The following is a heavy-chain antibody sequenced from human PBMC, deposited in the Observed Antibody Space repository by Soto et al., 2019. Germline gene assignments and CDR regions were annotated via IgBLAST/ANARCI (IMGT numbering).Heavy chain of an antibody. CDR2: IIPIFGTP. CDR1: GGTFSSYA. Sequence: QVQLVQSGAEVKKPGSSVKVSCKASGGTFSSYAISWVRQAPGQGLEWMGGIIPIFGTPNYAQKFQGRVTITADESTSRAYMELSSLRSEDTAVYYCAKDRGYSYGNYYYDGMDVWGQGTTVTVSS. V-gene: IGHV1-69*12. J-gene: IGHJ6*02. CDR3: AKDRGYSYGNYYYDGMDV. D-gene: IGHD5-18*01.